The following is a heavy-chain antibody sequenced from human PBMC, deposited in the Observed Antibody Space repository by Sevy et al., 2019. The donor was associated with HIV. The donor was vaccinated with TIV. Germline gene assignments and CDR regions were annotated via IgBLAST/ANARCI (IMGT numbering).Heavy chain of an antibody. CDR2: ISYDGSNK. CDR3: ASPYYYDSSGLPGTGPQTGAFDI. D-gene: IGHD3-22*01. CDR1: GFTFSSYA. Sequence: GGSLRLSCAASGFTFSSYAMHWVHQAPGKGLEWVAVISYDGSNKYYADSVKGRFTISRDNSKNTLYLQMNSLRAEDTAVYYCASPYYYDSSGLPGTGPQTGAFDIWGQGTMVTVSS. J-gene: IGHJ3*02. V-gene: IGHV3-30-3*01.